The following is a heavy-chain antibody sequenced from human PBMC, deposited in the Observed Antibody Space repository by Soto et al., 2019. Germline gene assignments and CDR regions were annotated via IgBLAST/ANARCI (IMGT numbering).Heavy chain of an antibody. CDR2: ISGSGGST. CDR1: GFTFSSYA. CDR3: AKHPGGDCYSDAFDI. Sequence: EVQLLESGGGLVQPGGSLRLSCAASGFTFSSYAMSWVRQAPGKGLEWVSAISGSGGSTYYADSVKGRFTISRDNSKTTLSMKMNSLRAEDTAVYYCAKHPGGDCYSDAFDIWGQGTMVTVSS. V-gene: IGHV3-23*01. J-gene: IGHJ3*02. D-gene: IGHD2-21*02.